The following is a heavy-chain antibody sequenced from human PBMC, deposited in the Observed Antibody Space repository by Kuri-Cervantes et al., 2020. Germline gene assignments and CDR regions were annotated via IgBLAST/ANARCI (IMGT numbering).Heavy chain of an antibody. D-gene: IGHD5-12*01. CDR3: ARIRVDSLNEDFDI. CDR2: INPSGGST. Sequence: ASVKVSCKASGYTFTDYYMHWVRQAPGQGLEWMAMINPSGGSTTYAQKFRGRLTMSRDTSTNTVYMELSSLTSEDTAVYYCARIRVDSLNEDFDIWGQGTMVTVSS. V-gene: IGHV1-46*01. CDR1: GYTFTDYY. J-gene: IGHJ3*02.